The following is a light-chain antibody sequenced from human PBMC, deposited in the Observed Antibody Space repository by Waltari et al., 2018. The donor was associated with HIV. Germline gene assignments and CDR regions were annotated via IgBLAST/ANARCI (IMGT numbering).Light chain of an antibody. V-gene: IGLV2-8*01. CDR1: SSDGGGSNY. CDR2: EVI. J-gene: IGLJ3*02. Sequence: QSALTQPPSASGSPGQSVTISCTGTSSDGGGSNYVSGYQQPPGKAPKLMIYEVIKRPSGVPDRFSGSKSGNTASLTVSGLQAEDEADYYCSSYAGSNNWVFGGGTKLTVL. CDR3: SSYAGSNNWV.